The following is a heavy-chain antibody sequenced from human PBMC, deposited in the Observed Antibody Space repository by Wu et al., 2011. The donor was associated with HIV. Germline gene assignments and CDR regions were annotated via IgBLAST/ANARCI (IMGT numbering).Heavy chain of an antibody. CDR2: ISAYNGNR. V-gene: IGHV1-18*01. CDR1: GYSFTSYG. CDR3: ALTKGGMATTEEFDP. Sequence: QVQLVQSGAEVKKPGASVKVSCKASGYSFTSYGISWVRQAPGQGLGWMGWISAYNGNRHYVQKFQGRVTITADKSTSTAYMELSSLRSEDTAVYYCALTKGGMATTEEFDPWGQGTLVTVSS. D-gene: IGHD5-24*01. J-gene: IGHJ5*02.